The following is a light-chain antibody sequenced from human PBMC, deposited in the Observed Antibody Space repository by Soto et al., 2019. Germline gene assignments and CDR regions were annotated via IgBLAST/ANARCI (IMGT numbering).Light chain of an antibody. J-gene: IGKJ4*01. CDR1: RGIGFY. CDR3: QESNSVPFA. CDR2: KAS. Sequence: DLQMTQSPSSLSASVGDRVTITCRASRGIGFYLNWYQQNVGEAPKLLIYKASTLQSGVPSRFSGGGSGTSFTLTISDLQPEDFATYYCQESNSVPFAFGGGTKLEIK. V-gene: IGKV1-39*01.